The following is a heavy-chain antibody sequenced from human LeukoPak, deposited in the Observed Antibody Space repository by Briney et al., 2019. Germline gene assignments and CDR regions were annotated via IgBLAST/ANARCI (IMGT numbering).Heavy chain of an antibody. V-gene: IGHV4-61*02. Sequence: SQTLSLTCTVSGGSISSGIYYWSWIRQPAGKGLEWIGRIYTSGSTNYNPSLKSRVTISVDTSKNQFSLKLSSVTAADTAVYYCARDWRGWFDPWGQGTLVTVPS. CDR3: ARDWRGWFDP. CDR2: IYTSGST. D-gene: IGHD3-3*01. J-gene: IGHJ5*02. CDR1: GGSISSGIYY.